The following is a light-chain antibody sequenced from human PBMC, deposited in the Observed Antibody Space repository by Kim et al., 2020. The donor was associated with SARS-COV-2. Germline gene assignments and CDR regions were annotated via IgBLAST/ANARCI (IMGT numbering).Light chain of an antibody. Sequence: EIVLTQSPATLSLSPGERATLSCRASQNININLAWYQHRPGQAPRLLIYGASTRATGIPARFSGSVSGTEFSLTISSLQPEDFATYYCQQYSDWLITFGQGTRLEI. CDR2: GAS. CDR3: QQYSDWLIT. CDR1: QNININ. V-gene: IGKV3-15*01. J-gene: IGKJ5*01.